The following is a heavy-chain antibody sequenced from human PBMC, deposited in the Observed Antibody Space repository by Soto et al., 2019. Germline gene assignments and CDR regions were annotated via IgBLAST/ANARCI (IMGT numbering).Heavy chain of an antibody. CDR2: IFHDGTA. V-gene: IGHV4-4*02. CDR3: ARHEGNGNVWPLDY. J-gene: IGHJ4*02. D-gene: IGHD2-8*01. CDR1: GVSISSGNW. Sequence: SSETLSLTCAVSGVSISSGNWWTWVRQSPQRGLEYIGEIFHDGTANYYPSFERRVAISVDTSKNQFSLRLTSVTAEDTAVYYCARHEGNGNVWPLDYWGQGILVTVSS.